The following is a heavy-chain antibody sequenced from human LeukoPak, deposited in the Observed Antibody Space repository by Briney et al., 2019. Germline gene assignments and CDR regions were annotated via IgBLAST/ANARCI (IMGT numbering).Heavy chain of an antibody. CDR2: FDPEDGET. V-gene: IGHV1-24*01. D-gene: IGHD6-6*01. Sequence: ASVKVSCKVSGYTLTELSMHWVRQAPGKGLEWMGGFDPEDGETIYAQKFQGRVTMTEDTSTDTAYMELSSLRSEDTAVYYCATATQSIAARRWFGPWGQGTLVTVSS. J-gene: IGHJ5*02. CDR3: ATATQSIAARRWFGP. CDR1: GYTLTELS.